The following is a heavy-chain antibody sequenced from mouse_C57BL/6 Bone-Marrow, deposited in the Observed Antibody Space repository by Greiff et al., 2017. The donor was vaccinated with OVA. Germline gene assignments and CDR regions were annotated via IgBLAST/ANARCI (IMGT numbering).Heavy chain of an antibody. CDR1: GFTFSDYG. Sequence: EVQLVESGGGLVKPGGSLKLSCAASGFTFSDYGMHWVRQAPEKGLEWVAYISSGSSTIYYADTVKGRFTISRDNAKNTLFLQMSSIRSEYTAMDCCARYYVYAWFAYWGQGTLVTVSA. CDR3: ARYYVYAWFAY. V-gene: IGHV5-17*01. CDR2: ISSGSSTI. J-gene: IGHJ3*01. D-gene: IGHD1-1*01.